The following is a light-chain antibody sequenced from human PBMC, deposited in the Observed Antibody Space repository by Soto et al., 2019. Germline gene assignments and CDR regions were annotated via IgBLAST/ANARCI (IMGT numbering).Light chain of an antibody. V-gene: IGLV1-44*01. Sequence: QSVLTQPPSASGTPGQRVTISCSGSSSNIGSNTVNWYQQLPGTAPKLLIYTNGQRPSGVPDRFSGSKSGTSASLAISGLQSEDEDDYFCAAWDDSLNGVVFGGGTKVTVL. CDR3: AAWDDSLNGVV. CDR1: SSNIGSNT. CDR2: TNG. J-gene: IGLJ2*01.